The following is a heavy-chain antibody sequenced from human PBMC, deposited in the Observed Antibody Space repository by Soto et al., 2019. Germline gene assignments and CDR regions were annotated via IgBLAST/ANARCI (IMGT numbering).Heavy chain of an antibody. Sequence: ASVKVSCKXSGGTFSSYAISWVRQAPGQGLEWMGGIIPIFGTANYAQKFQGRVTITADESTSTAYMELSSLRSEDTAVYYCARWAVREEPEGRSDFWSGYYDAYYYYGMDVWGQGTTVTVS. J-gene: IGHJ6*02. V-gene: IGHV1-69*13. D-gene: IGHD3-3*01. CDR2: IIPIFGTA. CDR3: ARWAVREEPEGRSDFWSGYYDAYYYYGMDV. CDR1: GGTFSSYA.